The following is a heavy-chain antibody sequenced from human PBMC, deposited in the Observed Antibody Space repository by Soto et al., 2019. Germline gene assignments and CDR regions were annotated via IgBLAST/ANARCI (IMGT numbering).Heavy chain of an antibody. D-gene: IGHD5-18*01. J-gene: IGHJ4*02. Sequence: GGSLRLSCAACGFTFTNYWMAWVRQAPGKGLEWVANIKEDGSEKNYADSVKGRFTISRDNAKNSLYLQVNSLRPEDTALYFCARDRLDVATAFTYDHWGPGIMVTVSS. CDR2: IKEDGSEK. CDR1: GFTFTNYW. V-gene: IGHV3-7*03. CDR3: ARDRLDVATAFTYDH.